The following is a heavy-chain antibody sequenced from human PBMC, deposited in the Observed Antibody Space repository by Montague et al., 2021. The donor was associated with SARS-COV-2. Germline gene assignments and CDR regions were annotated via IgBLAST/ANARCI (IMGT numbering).Heavy chain of an antibody. Sequence: TLSLTCTASGGSISSGGYYWSWIRQHPGKGLEWIGYIYYSGSTXYNPSLKSRVTISVDTSKNQFSLKLSSVTAANTAVYYCARDVGWYSSSWFNYWGQGTLVTVSS. J-gene: IGHJ4*02. CDR1: GGSISSGGYY. CDR2: IYYSGST. CDR3: ARDVGWYSSSWFNY. V-gene: IGHV4-31*03. D-gene: IGHD6-13*01.